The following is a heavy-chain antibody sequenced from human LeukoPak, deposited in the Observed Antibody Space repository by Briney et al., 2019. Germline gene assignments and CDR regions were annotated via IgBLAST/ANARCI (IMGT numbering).Heavy chain of an antibody. D-gene: IGHD6-13*01. CDR3: ARDRDSSSWYFDY. Sequence: GGSLRLSCAASGFTFNIYSINWVRQTRGKGLEWVSYISDTSGTIYYADSVKGRFTISRDNSKNTLYLQMNSLRAEDTAVYYCARDRDSSSWYFDYWGQGTLVTVSS. J-gene: IGHJ4*02. CDR2: ISDTSGTI. CDR1: GFTFNIYS. V-gene: IGHV3-48*01.